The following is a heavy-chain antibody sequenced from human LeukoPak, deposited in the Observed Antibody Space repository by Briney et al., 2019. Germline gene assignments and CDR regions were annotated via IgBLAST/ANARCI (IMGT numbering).Heavy chain of an antibody. CDR3: ARESHGSGSGFDY. CDR1: RCSINSYY. Sequence: PSETLSLTCPVSRCSINSYYLILIRQPAANGLEAIGRIYTSGSTNYNLPLKSRVTMSVDTYKNQFSLKLSSVTAADTAVYYCARESHGSGSGFDYWSQGTLVTVSS. D-gene: IGHD3-10*01. V-gene: IGHV4-4*07. J-gene: IGHJ4*02. CDR2: IYTSGST.